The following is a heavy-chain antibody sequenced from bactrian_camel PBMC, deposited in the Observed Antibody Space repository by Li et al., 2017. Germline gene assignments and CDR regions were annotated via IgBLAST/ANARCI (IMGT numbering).Heavy chain of an antibody. V-gene: IGHV3S53*01. J-gene: IGHJ4*01. CDR1: GHIFGNCA. CDR3: AADLRWGGIWTGSFRQEYTY. CDR2: IDAHHKT. Sequence: HVQLVESGGGSVQAGGSLKLSCTASGHIFGNCAMGWFRQAPGKEREGIAAIDAHHKTTYADSVKGRFTISRGGPMNDMTLQMVSLEPEDTGVYYCAADLRWGGIWTGSFRQEYTYWGQGTQVTVS. D-gene: IGHD3*01.